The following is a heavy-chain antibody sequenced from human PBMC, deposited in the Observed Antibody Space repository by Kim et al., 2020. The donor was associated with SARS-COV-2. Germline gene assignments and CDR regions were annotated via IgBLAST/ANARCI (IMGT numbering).Heavy chain of an antibody. CDR1: GGTFSSYA. J-gene: IGHJ4*02. Sequence: SVKVSCKASGGTFSSYAISWVRQAPGQGLEWMGGIIPIFGTANYAQKFQGRVTITADESTSTAYMELSSLRSEDTAVYYCARAYYDILTGYVFDYWGQGTLVTVSS. D-gene: IGHD3-9*01. CDR2: IIPIFGTA. V-gene: IGHV1-69*13. CDR3: ARAYYDILTGYVFDY.